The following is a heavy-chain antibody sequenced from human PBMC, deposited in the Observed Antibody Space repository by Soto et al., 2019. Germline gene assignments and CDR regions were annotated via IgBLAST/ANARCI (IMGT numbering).Heavy chain of an antibody. CDR1: GFTFSSYG. Sequence: GGSLRLSCAASGFTFSSYGMHWVRQAPGKGLEWVAVIWYDGSNKYYADSVKGRFTISRDNSKNTLYLQMNSLRAEDTAVYYCAKDLGYDYIWGSPDYWGQGTLVTVSS. CDR2: IWYDGSNK. D-gene: IGHD3-16*01. J-gene: IGHJ4*02. CDR3: AKDLGYDYIWGSPDY. V-gene: IGHV3-33*06.